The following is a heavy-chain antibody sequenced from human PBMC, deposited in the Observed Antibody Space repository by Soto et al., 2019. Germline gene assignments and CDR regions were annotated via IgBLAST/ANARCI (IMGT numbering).Heavy chain of an antibody. J-gene: IGHJ5*02. D-gene: IGHD2-15*01. CDR3: ARQLVARTQTNHEWFER. V-gene: IGHV5-51*01. Sequence: PGESLQISCKVSGYSFTTYWIGWVRQMPWKGLEWMGIIYPGDSDTRCSPSFQGQVIISADKSISTAYLQWSSLKASDTAMYYCARQLVARTQTNHEWFERCGRRNLLTLCS. CDR2: IYPGDSDT. CDR1: GYSFTTYW.